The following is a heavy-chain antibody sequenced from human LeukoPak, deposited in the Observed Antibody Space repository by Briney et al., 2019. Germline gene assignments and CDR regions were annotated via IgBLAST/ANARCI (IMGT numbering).Heavy chain of an antibody. Sequence: GGSLRLSCAASGFTFSSYSMNWVCQAPGKGLEWVSYISSSSSTIYYADSVKGRFTISRDNAKNSLYLQMNSLRAEDTAVYYCAGVVATPDDAFDIWGQGTMVTVSS. CDR1: GFTFSSYS. V-gene: IGHV3-48*01. J-gene: IGHJ3*02. D-gene: IGHD5-12*01. CDR3: AGVVATPDDAFDI. CDR2: ISSSSSTI.